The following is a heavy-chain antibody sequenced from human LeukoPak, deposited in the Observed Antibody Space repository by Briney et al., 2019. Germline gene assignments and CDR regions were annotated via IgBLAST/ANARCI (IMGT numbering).Heavy chain of an antibody. J-gene: IGHJ4*02. V-gene: IGHV4-39*07. CDR3: ARAAWGGSGFDY. Sequence: SETLSLTCTVSGGSISSSSYYWGWIRQPPGKGLEWIASIYYSGSTYYNPSLKSRVTISVDTSKNQFSLKLSSVTAADTAVYYCARAAWGGSGFDYWGQGTLVTVSS. D-gene: IGHD2-15*01. CDR2: IYYSGST. CDR1: GGSISSSSYY.